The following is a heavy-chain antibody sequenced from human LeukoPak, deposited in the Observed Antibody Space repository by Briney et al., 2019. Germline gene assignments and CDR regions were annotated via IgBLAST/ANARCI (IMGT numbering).Heavy chain of an antibody. J-gene: IGHJ4*02. Sequence: GGSLRLSCAASGFTFSDYYMSWIRQAPGKGLEWVSYISSSGATIYYADSVKGRFTISRDNAKNSLYLQMNSLRAEDTAVYFCARRRDSGSLQHFDYWGQGTLVTVSS. CDR1: GFTFSDYY. CDR2: ISSSGATI. D-gene: IGHD1-26*01. CDR3: ARRRDSGSLQHFDY. V-gene: IGHV3-11*01.